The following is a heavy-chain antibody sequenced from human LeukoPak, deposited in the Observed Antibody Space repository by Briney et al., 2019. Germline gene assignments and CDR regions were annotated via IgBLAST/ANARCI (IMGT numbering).Heavy chain of an antibody. CDR1: GFTFTNYA. J-gene: IGHJ4*02. Sequence: GGSLRPSCAASGFTFTNYAMNWVRQAPGKGLEWVSTISGSGSSTYIADSVKGRFAISRDNSKNTVLLQMNSLKAEDTAVYYCARDYGLDYWGQGTLVTVSS. CDR3: ARDYGLDY. V-gene: IGHV3-23*01. D-gene: IGHD4-17*01. CDR2: ISGSGSST.